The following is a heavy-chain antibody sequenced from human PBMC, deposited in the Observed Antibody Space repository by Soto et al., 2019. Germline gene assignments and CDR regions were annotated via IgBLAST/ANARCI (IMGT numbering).Heavy chain of an antibody. Sequence: QVQLQESGPGLVKPSQTLSLTCTVSGDSNSGAAYYWSWIRQHPGKGLEWIGHIHYSGTTYYNPSLKSRVSFSADTSKKQFSLRLTSVSAAATAVYYCARDFRHDQPLPGYYYYGMDVWGQGTTVTVSS. CDR2: IHYSGTT. CDR1: GDSNSGAAYY. V-gene: IGHV4-31*03. CDR3: ARDFRHDQPLPGYYYYGMDV. D-gene: IGHD2-2*01. J-gene: IGHJ6*02.